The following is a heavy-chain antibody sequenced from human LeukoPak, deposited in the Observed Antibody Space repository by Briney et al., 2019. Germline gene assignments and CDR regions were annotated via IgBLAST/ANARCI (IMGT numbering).Heavy chain of an antibody. CDR1: GFTFSSYA. V-gene: IGHV3-23*01. Sequence: QPGGSLRLSCAASGFTFSSYAMSWVRQAPGKGLEWVSAISGGSTYYADSVKGRFTISRDNSKNTLYLQMNSLRAEDTAVYYCAKESLREGGDYFDYWGQGTLVTVSS. CDR2: ISGGST. D-gene: IGHD1-26*01. J-gene: IGHJ4*02. CDR3: AKESLREGGDYFDY.